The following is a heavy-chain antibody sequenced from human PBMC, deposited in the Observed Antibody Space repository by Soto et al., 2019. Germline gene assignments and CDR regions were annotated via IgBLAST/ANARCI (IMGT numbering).Heavy chain of an antibody. D-gene: IGHD2-2*01. Sequence: GESLKISCKGSGYSFTSYWIGWVRQMPGKGLEWMGIIYPGDSDTRYSPSFQGQVTISADKSISTAYLQWSSLKASDTAMYYCARHGSTSSSFPQSDYYYYYGMDVWGQGTTVTVSS. CDR1: GYSFTSYW. CDR3: ARHGSTSSSFPQSDYYYYYGMDV. CDR2: IYPGDSDT. J-gene: IGHJ6*02. V-gene: IGHV5-51*01.